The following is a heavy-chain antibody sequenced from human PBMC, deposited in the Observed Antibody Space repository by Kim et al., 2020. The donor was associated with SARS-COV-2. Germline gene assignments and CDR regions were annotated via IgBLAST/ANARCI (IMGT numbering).Heavy chain of an antibody. CDR1: GFTFSSYG. V-gene: IGHV3-30*18. D-gene: IGHD3-9*01. Sequence: GGSLRLSCAASGFTFSSYGMHWVRQAPGKGLEWVAVISYDGSNKYYADSVKGRFTISRDNSKNTLYLQMNSLRAEDTAVYYCAKDRALRYFDWVPDYWGQGTLVTVSS. CDR3: AKDRALRYFDWVPDY. CDR2: ISYDGSNK. J-gene: IGHJ4*02.